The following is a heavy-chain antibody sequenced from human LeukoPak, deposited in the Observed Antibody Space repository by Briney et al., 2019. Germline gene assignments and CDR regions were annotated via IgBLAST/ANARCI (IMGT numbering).Heavy chain of an antibody. Sequence: GASVKVSCKTSGYIFSNHYIHWVRQAPGQGPEWMGIIRLNSGRADYTQKFQGRVTIIRDMSTNTAYMELTSLGSDDAAVDFCATERPASYYFDYWGQGTLVTVSS. V-gene: IGHV1-46*01. CDR3: ATERPASYYFDY. CDR2: IRLNSGRA. CDR1: GYIFSNHY. D-gene: IGHD2-2*01. J-gene: IGHJ4*02.